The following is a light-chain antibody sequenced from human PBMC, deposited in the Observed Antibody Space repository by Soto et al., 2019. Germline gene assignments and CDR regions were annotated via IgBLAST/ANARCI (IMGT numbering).Light chain of an antibody. CDR2: DNN. Sequence: QSVLTQPPSVSAPPGQKVTISCSGSSSNIGNNYVSWYQQLPGTAPKLLIYDNNKRPSGIPDRFSGSKSGTSATLGITGLQTGDEADYYCGTWDGSLSGGVFGGGTKLPVL. CDR3: GTWDGSLSGGV. CDR1: SSNIGNNY. V-gene: IGLV1-51*01. J-gene: IGLJ2*01.